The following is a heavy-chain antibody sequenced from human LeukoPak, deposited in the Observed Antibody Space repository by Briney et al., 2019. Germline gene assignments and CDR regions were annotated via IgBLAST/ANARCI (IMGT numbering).Heavy chain of an antibody. J-gene: IGHJ4*02. D-gene: IGHD3-22*01. V-gene: IGHV3-23*01. CDR1: GFTFSSYA. Sequence: GSLRLSCATSGFTFSSYAVSWVRQAPGKGLEWVSTISGSGGSRYYADSVKGRFTISRDNSKNTLYLQMNSLRAEDTAVYYCAKDPRDDSSGYYYFGYFDYWGQGTLVTVSS. CDR3: AKDPRDDSSGYYYFGYFDY. CDR2: ISGSGGSR.